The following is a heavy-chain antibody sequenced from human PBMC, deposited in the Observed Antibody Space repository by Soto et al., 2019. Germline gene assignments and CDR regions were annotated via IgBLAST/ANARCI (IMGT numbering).Heavy chain of an antibody. D-gene: IGHD6-19*01. Sequence: QVQLVQSGAEVKKPGSSVNVSCKLSGGTFSTYAISWVRQAPGQGLEWIGGIIPLFNSAKYAQKFQGRVTITADKSTSTAHMELSSLRSEDTAVYYCARQIVNSGWYYGNWFDPWGQGTLVTVSS. CDR3: ARQIVNSGWYYGNWFDP. V-gene: IGHV1-69*06. CDR1: GGTFSTYA. J-gene: IGHJ5*02. CDR2: IIPLFNSA.